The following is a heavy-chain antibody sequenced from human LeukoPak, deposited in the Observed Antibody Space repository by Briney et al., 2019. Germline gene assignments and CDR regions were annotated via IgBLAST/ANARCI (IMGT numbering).Heavy chain of an antibody. CDR1: GFTFSSYT. D-gene: IGHD6-25*01. Sequence: GGSLRLSCAASGFTFSSYTMTWVRQAPGKGLEWVSSIIVSGTTYYADSVKGRFTISRDNSKDTVYLQMDRLRAEDTAVYYCAKGSVGNADFASWGQGTLVTVSS. V-gene: IGHV3-23*01. CDR2: IIVSGTT. CDR3: AKGSVGNADFAS. J-gene: IGHJ4*02.